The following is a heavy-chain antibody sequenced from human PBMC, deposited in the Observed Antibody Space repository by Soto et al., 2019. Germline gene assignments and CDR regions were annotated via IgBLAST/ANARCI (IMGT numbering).Heavy chain of an antibody. CDR2: INTRGGTT. Sequence: QVQLVQSGAEVRKPGASVRLSCKASGYTLTRFYLHWVRQAPGQGLEWMGIINTRGGTTAYAQKFRGRLTVTRDTSMSTVYMELSNLRSEDTAIYYCARGPDDSDVPRWDYWGQGTRVTVSS. V-gene: IGHV1-46*01. D-gene: IGHD4-17*01. CDR3: ARGPDDSDVPRWDY. CDR1: GYTLTRFY. J-gene: IGHJ4*02.